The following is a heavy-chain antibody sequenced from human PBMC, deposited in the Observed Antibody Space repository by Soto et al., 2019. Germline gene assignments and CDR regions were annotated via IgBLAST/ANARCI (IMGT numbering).Heavy chain of an antibody. Sequence: GGSLRLSCAASGFTFSSYGMHWVRQAPGKGLEWVAVIWYDGSNKYYADSVKGRFTISRDNSKNTLYLQMNSLRAEGTAVYYCARDPGYSGYDGPFDYWGQGTLVTVSS. CDR2: IWYDGSNK. CDR1: GFTFSSYG. J-gene: IGHJ4*02. D-gene: IGHD5-12*01. V-gene: IGHV3-33*01. CDR3: ARDPGYSGYDGPFDY.